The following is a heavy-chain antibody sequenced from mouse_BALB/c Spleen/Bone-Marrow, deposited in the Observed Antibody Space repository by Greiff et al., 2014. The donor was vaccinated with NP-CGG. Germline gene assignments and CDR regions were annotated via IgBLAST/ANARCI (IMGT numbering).Heavy chain of an antibody. J-gene: IGHJ4*01. CDR3: ARGTPYAMDY. CDR2: IDPANGNT. Sequence: VQLQQSGAELVKPGASVKLSCTASGFNIKDTYMHWVKQRPEQGLEWIGRIDPANGNTKYDPKFQGKATITAGTSSNTAYLQLSSLTSEDTAVYYCARGTPYAMDYWGQGTSVTVSS. D-gene: IGHD2-14*01. V-gene: IGHV14-3*02. CDR1: GFNIKDTY.